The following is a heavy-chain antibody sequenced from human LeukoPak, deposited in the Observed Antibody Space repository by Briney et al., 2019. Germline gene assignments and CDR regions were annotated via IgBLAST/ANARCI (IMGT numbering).Heavy chain of an antibody. V-gene: IGHV3-33*01. D-gene: IGHD6-13*01. CDR2: IWYDGSNT. CDR1: GFTLGSSG. J-gene: IGHJ4*03. Sequence: GGSVRLPCAASGFTLGSSGMHWVRQAPGKGLEWVAVIWYDGSNTYYADSVKGRFTISRDNSKNTLYLQMNSLRVEDTAVYYCARAGSSWVSFDNSGHGTLVTVSS. CDR3: ARAGSSWVSFDN.